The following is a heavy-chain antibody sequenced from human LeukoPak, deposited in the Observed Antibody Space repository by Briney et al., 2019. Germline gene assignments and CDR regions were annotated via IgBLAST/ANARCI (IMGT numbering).Heavy chain of an antibody. D-gene: IGHD5-18*01. CDR2: INPNSGGT. CDR1: GYTFTGYY. CDR3: ARILDTAMAPPGHDAFDI. J-gene: IGHJ3*02. Sequence: ASVKVSCKASGYTFTGYYMHWVRQAPGQGLEWMGWINPNSGGTNYVQRFHGRVTMTRNRSISTAYMELSRLRSDDTAVYYCARILDTAMAPPGHDAFDIWGQGTMVTVSS. V-gene: IGHV1-2*02.